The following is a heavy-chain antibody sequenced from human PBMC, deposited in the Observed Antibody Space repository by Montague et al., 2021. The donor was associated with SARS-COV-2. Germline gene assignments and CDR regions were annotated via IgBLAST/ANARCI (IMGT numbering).Heavy chain of an antibody. Sequence: SETLSLTSTVSGGSITNNIDYWAWIRQPPGKGLEWIGSIYYTGNTYYNPSLKSRVTISVVTSKNHFTLKLSSVTAAEAAVYYCARPKRYFDSSGSPSAFDFWGQGTKVTVSS. V-gene: IGHV4-39*02. D-gene: IGHD3-22*01. CDR3: ARPKRYFDSSGSPSAFDF. J-gene: IGHJ3*01. CDR1: GGSITNNIDY. CDR2: IYYTGNT.